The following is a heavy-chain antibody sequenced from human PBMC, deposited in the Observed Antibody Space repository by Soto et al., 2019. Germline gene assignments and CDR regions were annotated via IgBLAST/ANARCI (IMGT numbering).Heavy chain of an antibody. CDR3: VRDLHEPLPADVLQVAN. D-gene: IGHD1-1*01. V-gene: IGHV3-48*03. CDR2: ISSTGSGT. CDR1: GFTFSSYE. Sequence: GGSLRLSCAASGFTFSSYEMHWVRQAPGKGLEWISYISSTGSGTHYADSVKGRFTISRDNARNSLSLQMNSLRAEDTAIYYCVRDLHEPLPADVLQVANWGQGTQVTVSS. J-gene: IGHJ4*02.